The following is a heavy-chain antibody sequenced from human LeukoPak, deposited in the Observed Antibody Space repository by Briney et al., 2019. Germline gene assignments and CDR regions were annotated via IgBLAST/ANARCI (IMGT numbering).Heavy chain of an antibody. CDR2: IWHDGSKK. V-gene: IGHV3-33*01. Sequence: GGSLRLSCAASGFTFSSYGMHWVRQAPGKGLEWVALIWHDGSKKYYADSVKGRFTISRDNSKNTLYLQMNSLRAEDTAVYYCAREMSPDILTGWFYYYYGMDVWGQGTTVTVSS. J-gene: IGHJ6*02. CDR1: GFTFSSYG. D-gene: IGHD3-9*01. CDR3: AREMSPDILTGWFYYYYGMDV.